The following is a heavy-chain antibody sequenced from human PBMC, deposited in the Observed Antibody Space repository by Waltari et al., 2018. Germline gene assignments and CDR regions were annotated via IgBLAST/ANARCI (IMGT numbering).Heavy chain of an antibody. Sequence: EVQLVESGGGLVQPGRSLRLSCTASGFTFGDYAMSWVRQAPGKGRGWVGFIRSKAYGGTTEYAASVKGRFTISRDDSKSIAYLQMNSLKTEDTAVYYCGREYYYDSSGYYEYYGMDVWGQGNTVTVSS. V-gene: IGHV3-49*04. CDR3: GREYYYDSSGYYEYYGMDV. J-gene: IGHJ6*02. D-gene: IGHD3-22*01. CDR2: IRSKAYGGTT. CDR1: GFTFGDYA.